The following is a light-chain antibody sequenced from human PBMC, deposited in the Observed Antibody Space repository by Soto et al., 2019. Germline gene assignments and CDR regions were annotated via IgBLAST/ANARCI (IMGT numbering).Light chain of an antibody. V-gene: IGKV1-5*03. J-gene: IGKJ2*01. CDR3: QQYNDSFPYT. CDR2: KAS. Sequence: DIQMTQSPSTLSASVGGRVTITCRASQSIDSWLAWYQQKPGKAPKLLIYKASTLEGGVPSRFSGSRSGTEFTLTVRSLQPDDFATYYCQQYNDSFPYTVGQGTKVDIK. CDR1: QSIDSW.